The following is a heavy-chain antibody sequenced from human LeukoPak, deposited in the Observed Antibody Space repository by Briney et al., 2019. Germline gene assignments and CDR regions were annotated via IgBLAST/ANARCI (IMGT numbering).Heavy chain of an antibody. Sequence: GRSLRLSCAASGFTFSSYGMHWVRQAPGKGLEWVAVISYDGSNKYYADSVKGRFTVSRDNSKNTLYLQMNSLRAEDTAVYYCAKRYYDSSAYYPIDYWGQGTLVTVSS. CDR3: AKRYYDSSAYYPIDY. CDR1: GFTFSSYG. CDR2: ISYDGSNK. J-gene: IGHJ4*02. D-gene: IGHD3-22*01. V-gene: IGHV3-30*18.